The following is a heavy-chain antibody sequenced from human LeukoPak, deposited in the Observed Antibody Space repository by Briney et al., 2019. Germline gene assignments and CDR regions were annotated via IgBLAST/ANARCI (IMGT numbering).Heavy chain of an antibody. J-gene: IGHJ6*02. V-gene: IGHV3-21*01. CDR3: ARRDCSSTSCYGCYYGMDV. Sequence: GGSLRLSCAASGFTFSSYSMNWVRQAPGKGLEWVSSISSSSSYIYYADSVKGRFTISRDNAKNPLYLQMNSLRAEDTAVYYCARRDCSSTSCYGCYYGMDVWGQGTTVTVSS. CDR2: ISSSSSYI. D-gene: IGHD2-2*01. CDR1: GFTFSSYS.